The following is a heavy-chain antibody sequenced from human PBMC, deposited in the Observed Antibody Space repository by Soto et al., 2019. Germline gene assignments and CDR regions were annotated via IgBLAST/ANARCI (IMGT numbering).Heavy chain of an antibody. CDR1: RVGIRSNY. Sequence: YLSWAVCRVGIRSNYWRWIRQPPGKGLEWIGYIYYSGSTNYNPSLKSRVTISVDTSKNQFSLKLSSVTAADTAVYYCARLIVGATIDYWGQGTLVTAPQ. CDR3: ARLIVGATIDY. V-gene: IGHV4-59*08. CDR2: IYYSGST. J-gene: IGHJ4*02. D-gene: IGHD1-26*01.